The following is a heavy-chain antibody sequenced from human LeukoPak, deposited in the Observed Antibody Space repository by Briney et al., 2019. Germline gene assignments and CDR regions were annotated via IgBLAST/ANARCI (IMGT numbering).Heavy chain of an antibody. D-gene: IGHD2-15*01. CDR3: ATTDSFPDAFDI. V-gene: IGHV3-21*01. CDR1: GFTCSSYS. Sequence: GGSLRLSCAASGFTCSSYSMNWVRQAPGKGLEWVSSISSSSSYIYYADSVKGRFTISRDNAKNSLYLQMNSLRAEDTAVYYCATTDSFPDAFDIWGQGTMVTVSS. J-gene: IGHJ3*02. CDR2: ISSSSSYI.